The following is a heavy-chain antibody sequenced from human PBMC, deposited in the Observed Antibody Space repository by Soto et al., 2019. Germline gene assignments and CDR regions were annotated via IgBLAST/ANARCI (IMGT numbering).Heavy chain of an antibody. CDR2: ISGSGGST. CDR1: GFTFSSYA. CDR3: AKAYYIVATYIPLDY. Sequence: AGSLRLSCAASGFTFSSYAMSWVRQAPGKGLEWVSAISGSGGSTYYADSVKGRFTISRDNSKNTLYLQMNSLRAEDTAVYYCAKAYYIVATYIPLDYWGQGTLVTVSS. J-gene: IGHJ4*02. V-gene: IGHV3-23*01. D-gene: IGHD5-12*01.